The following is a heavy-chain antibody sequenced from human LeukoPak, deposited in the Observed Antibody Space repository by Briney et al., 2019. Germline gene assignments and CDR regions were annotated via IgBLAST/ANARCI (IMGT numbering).Heavy chain of an antibody. CDR3: ARVRIGETSYDASDV. J-gene: IGHJ3*01. V-gene: IGHV4-59*13. CDR1: GGSISSYY. D-gene: IGHD1-26*01. Sequence: SETLSLTCTVSGGSISSYYWTWIRQPPGKGVEWIGDIYITGSTNYNPYLKRRVTMSVDTSKNQFSLRLSSVTAADTAVYYCARVRIGETSYDASDVWGLGTMVTVSS. CDR2: IYITGST.